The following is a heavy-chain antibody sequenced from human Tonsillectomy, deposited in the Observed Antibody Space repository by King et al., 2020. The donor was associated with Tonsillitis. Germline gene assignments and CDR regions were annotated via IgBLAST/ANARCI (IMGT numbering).Heavy chain of an antibody. D-gene: IGHD4-17*01. CDR2: IHCSGTT. J-gene: IGHJ4*02. CDR1: GGSISGYY. V-gene: IGHV4-59*08. CDR3: ARLLSSTDGGYCFDS. Sequence: VQLQESGRGLVKPSETLSLTCTVSGGSISGYYWSWIRQPPGKGLEWVAYIHCSGTTNYNPSLKSRVTISADTSKSQFSLSLRSVTAADTAVYYCARLLSSTDGGYCFDSWGQGTLVTVSS.